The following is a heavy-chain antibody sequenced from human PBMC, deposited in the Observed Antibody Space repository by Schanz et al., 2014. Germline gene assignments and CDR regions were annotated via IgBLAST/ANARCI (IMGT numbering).Heavy chain of an antibody. D-gene: IGHD2-2*01. CDR3: ARAGYDADNWFDP. CDR2: IGVDGTTT. CDR1: GFSLDIFA. Sequence: EVHLLESGGGLVEPGGSLRLSCATSGFSLDIFAVSWVRQAPGKGLEWVSVIGVDGTTTYYADSVKGRFTISRDNSKNTLYLQMNSLRPEDTAVYYCARAGYDADNWFDPWGQGTLVTVSS. J-gene: IGHJ5*02. V-gene: IGHV3-23*01.